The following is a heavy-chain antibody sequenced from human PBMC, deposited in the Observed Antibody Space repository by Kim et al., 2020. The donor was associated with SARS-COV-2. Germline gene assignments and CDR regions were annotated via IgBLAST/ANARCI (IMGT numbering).Heavy chain of an antibody. CDR2: IIPIFGTA. Sequence: SVKVSCKASGGTFSSYAISWVRQAPGQGLEWMGGIIPIFGTANYAQKFQGRVTITADESTSTAYMELSSLRSEDTAVYYCAREGPTGVIVVGRSPWFDPWGQGTLVTVSS. V-gene: IGHV1-69*13. D-gene: IGHD3-22*01. CDR1: GGTFSSYA. CDR3: AREGPTGVIVVGRSPWFDP. J-gene: IGHJ5*02.